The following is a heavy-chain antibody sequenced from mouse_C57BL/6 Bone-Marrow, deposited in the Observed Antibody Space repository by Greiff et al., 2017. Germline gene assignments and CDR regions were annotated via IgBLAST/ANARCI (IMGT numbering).Heavy chain of an antibody. V-gene: IGHV5-16*01. CDR2: INYDGSST. J-gene: IGHJ3*01. Sequence: EVHLVESEGGLVQPGSSMKLSCTASGFTFSDYYMAWVRQVPEKGLEWVANINYDGSSTYYLDSLKSRFIISRDNAKNILYLQMSSLKSEDTATYYCARGLDYDYDGFAYWGQGTLVTVSA. D-gene: IGHD2-4*01. CDR1: GFTFSDYY. CDR3: ARGLDYDYDGFAY.